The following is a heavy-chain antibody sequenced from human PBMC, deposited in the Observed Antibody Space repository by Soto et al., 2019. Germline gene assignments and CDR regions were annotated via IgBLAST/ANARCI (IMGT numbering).Heavy chain of an antibody. Sequence: QVQLVQSGAEVKKPGSSVKVSCKASGGTFSSYTISWVRQAPGQGLEWMGRIIPILGIANYAQKFQGRVTITADKSTSXAXXELSSLRSEDTAVYYCARHTNYYDSSGYPQSEFDIWGQGTMVTVSS. V-gene: IGHV1-69*02. CDR2: IIPILGIA. CDR3: ARHTNYYDSSGYPQSEFDI. CDR1: GGTFSSYT. J-gene: IGHJ3*02. D-gene: IGHD3-22*01.